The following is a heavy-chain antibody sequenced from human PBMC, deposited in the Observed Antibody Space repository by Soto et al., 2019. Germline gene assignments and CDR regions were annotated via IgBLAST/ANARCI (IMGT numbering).Heavy chain of an antibody. V-gene: IGHV4-31*03. J-gene: IGHJ5*02. CDR1: GGSISSGGYY. CDR2: IYYSGST. D-gene: IGHD3-10*01. CDR3: ARGRSGSYFRGNWFDP. Sequence: QVQLQESGPGLVKPSQTLSLTCTVSGGSISSGGYYWSWIRQHPGKGLEWIGYIYYSGSTYYNPSLNSRITISVDTSKNQFSLKLSSVTAADTAVYYCARGRSGSYFRGNWFDPWGQGTLVTVSS.